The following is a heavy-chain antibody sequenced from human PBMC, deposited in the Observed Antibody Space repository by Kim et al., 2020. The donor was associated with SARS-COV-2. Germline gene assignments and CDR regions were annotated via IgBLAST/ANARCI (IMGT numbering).Heavy chain of an antibody. D-gene: IGHD1-1*01. CDR2: IIPILGIA. Sequence: SVKVSCKASGGTFSSYAISWVRQAPGQGLEWMGRIIPILGIANYAQKFQGRVTITADKSTSTAYMELSSLRSEDTAVYYCARAPSRYKGFFDYWGQGTLVTVSS. CDR3: ARAPSRYKGFFDY. CDR1: GGTFSSYA. J-gene: IGHJ4*02. V-gene: IGHV1-69*04.